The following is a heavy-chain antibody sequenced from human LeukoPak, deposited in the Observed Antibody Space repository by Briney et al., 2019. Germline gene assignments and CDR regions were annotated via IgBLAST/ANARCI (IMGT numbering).Heavy chain of an antibody. V-gene: IGHV3-23*01. J-gene: IGHJ4*02. CDR2: ISGSGGST. Sequence: GGSLRLSCADSGFTFSSYAMSWVRQAPGKGLEWVSAISGSGGSTYYADSVKGRFTISRDNSKNTLYLQMNSLRAEDTAVYYCARCGTMVRGDMFDYWGQGTLVTVSS. CDR3: ARCGTMVRGDMFDY. D-gene: IGHD3-10*01. CDR1: GFTFSSYA.